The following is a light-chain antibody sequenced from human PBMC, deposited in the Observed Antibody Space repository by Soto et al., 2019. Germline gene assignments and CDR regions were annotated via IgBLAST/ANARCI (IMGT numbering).Light chain of an antibody. CDR3: QQRSNWPQYT. CDR1: QSVRSY. Sequence: EIVLTQSPATLSLSPGERATLSCRASQSVRSYLAWYQQKPGQAPSLLIYDASNRATGIPARFSGSGSGTDLTLTISSLEPEDFAVYYCQQRSNWPQYTFGQGTKLEIK. V-gene: IGKV3-11*01. CDR2: DAS. J-gene: IGKJ2*01.